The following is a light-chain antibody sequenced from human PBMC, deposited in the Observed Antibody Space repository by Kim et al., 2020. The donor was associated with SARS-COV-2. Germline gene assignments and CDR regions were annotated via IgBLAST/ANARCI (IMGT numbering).Light chain of an antibody. CDR1: QSVSNN. Sequence: SPGERATPSCRASQSVSNNLAWYQQKPGQAPRLIIYGASTRATGIPARFSGSGSGTEFTLIITSLQSEDFAVYYCQQYNNWPPISFGQGTRLEIK. CDR3: QQYNNWPPIS. CDR2: GAS. J-gene: IGKJ5*01. V-gene: IGKV3-15*01.